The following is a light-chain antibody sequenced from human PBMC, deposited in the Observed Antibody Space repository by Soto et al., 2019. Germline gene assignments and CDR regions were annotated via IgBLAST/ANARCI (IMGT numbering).Light chain of an antibody. CDR1: QSISTN. CDR3: QQRSNWPPGT. CDR2: GAS. V-gene: IGKV3-11*01. J-gene: IGKJ1*01. Sequence: EIVMTHSPSTLSVSPGERASLSCRASQSISTNLAWYQQRPGRAPRLLIYGASIRAAGIPARFSGSESGTDFTLTISSLEPEDFAVYYCQQRSNWPPGTFGQGTKVDIK.